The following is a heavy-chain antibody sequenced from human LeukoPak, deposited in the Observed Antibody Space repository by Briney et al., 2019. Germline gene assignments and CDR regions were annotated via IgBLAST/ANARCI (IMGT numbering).Heavy chain of an antibody. D-gene: IGHD3-22*01. J-gene: IGHJ4*02. CDR1: GGSFSGYY. CDR3: ARGPIFYYDSSGYEADY. CDR2: INHSGST. V-gene: IGHV4-34*01. Sequence: PSETLSLTCAVYGGSFSGYYWSWIRQPPGKGLEWIGEINHSGSTNYNPSLKSRVTISVDTSKNQFSLKLSSVTAADTAVYYCARGPIFYYDSSGYEADYWGQGTLVTVSS.